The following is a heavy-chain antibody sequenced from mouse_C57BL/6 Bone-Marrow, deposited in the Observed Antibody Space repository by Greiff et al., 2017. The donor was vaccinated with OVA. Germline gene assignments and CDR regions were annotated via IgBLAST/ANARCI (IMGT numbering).Heavy chain of an antibody. J-gene: IGHJ2*01. Sequence: QVQLQQPGAELVRPGSSVKLSCKASGYTFTSYWMHWVKQRPIQGLEWIGNIDPSDSETHYNQKFKDKATLTVDKSSSTAYMQLSSLTSEDSAVYYCARGDGYLCFDYWGQGTTLTVSS. CDR1: GYTFTSYW. V-gene: IGHV1-52*01. D-gene: IGHD2-3*01. CDR3: ARGDGYLCFDY. CDR2: IDPSDSET.